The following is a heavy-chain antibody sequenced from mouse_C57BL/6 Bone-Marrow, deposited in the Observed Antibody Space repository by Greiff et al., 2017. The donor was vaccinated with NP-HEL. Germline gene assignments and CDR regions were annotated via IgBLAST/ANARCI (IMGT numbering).Heavy chain of an antibody. CDR1: GYTFTNYW. CDR2: IYPGGGYT. D-gene: IGHD1-1*01. CDR3: ARLYYGSSLDY. Sequence: VQLQESGAELVRPGTSVKMSCKASGYTFTNYWIGWAKQRPGHGLEWIGDIYPGGGYTNYNEKFKGKATLTADKSSSTAYMQFSSLTSEDSALYYWARLYYGSSLDYWGQGTTLTVSS. V-gene: IGHV1-63*01. J-gene: IGHJ2*01.